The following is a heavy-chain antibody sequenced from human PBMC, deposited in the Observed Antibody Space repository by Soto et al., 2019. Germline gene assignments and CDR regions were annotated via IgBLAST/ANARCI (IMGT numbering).Heavy chain of an antibody. Sequence: SETLSLTCTVSGGSISSGDYYWSWIRQPPGKGLQWIGYISYSGSTFYNPSLKTRLAMSVDTSKNQFSVRLRSVTAADTAVYYCARDRAHFYESSGRLDLWGQGMLVTVSS. V-gene: IGHV4-30-4*01. D-gene: IGHD3-22*01. CDR3: ARDRAHFYESSGRLDL. CDR1: GGSISSGDYY. CDR2: ISYSGST. J-gene: IGHJ4*02.